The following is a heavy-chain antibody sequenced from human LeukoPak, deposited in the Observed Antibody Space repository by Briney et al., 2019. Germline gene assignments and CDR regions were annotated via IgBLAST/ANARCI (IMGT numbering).Heavy chain of an antibody. V-gene: IGHV4-59*01. CDR2: IYHSGST. Sequence: SSETLSLACTVSGGSISTYYWNWIRQPPGKGLEWIGYIYHSGSTNYNPSLQSRVTISVDTSKNQFSLNLNSVTAADTAVYYCARGGAARLHFQNWGQGTLVTVSS. CDR1: GGSISTYY. D-gene: IGHD6-6*01. CDR3: ARGGAARLHFQN. J-gene: IGHJ1*01.